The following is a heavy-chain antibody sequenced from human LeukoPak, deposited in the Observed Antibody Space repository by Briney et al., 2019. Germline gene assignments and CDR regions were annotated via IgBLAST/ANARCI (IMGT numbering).Heavy chain of an antibody. V-gene: IGHV3-23*01. CDR2: ITSSGSGT. J-gene: IGHJ3*02. CDR1: GFTFANYA. D-gene: IGHD1-26*01. Sequence: GGSLRLSCAASGFTFANYAMSWVRQAPGKGLEWVSAITSSGSGTYYTDSVKGRFTISRDNSKNTLYLQMNSLRAEDTAAYYCARAGSYGAAFDIWGQGTMVTVSS. CDR3: ARAGSYGAAFDI.